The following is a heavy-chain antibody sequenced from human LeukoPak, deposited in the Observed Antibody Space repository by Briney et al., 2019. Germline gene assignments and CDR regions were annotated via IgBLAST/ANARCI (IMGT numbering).Heavy chain of an antibody. Sequence: SVKVSCIVAGYRLTSNCFNWDRQPHGQGIEWNGWMSAYNGKTSYAHSLQGRVTVTADTSTSTAYMELRSLRSEDTAVYYCARGMGYSYGHPQGAFDIWGQGTMVTVSS. J-gene: IGHJ3*02. CDR3: ARGMGYSYGHPQGAFDI. D-gene: IGHD5-18*01. V-gene: IGHV1-18*01. CDR2: MSAYNGKT. CDR1: GYRLTSNC.